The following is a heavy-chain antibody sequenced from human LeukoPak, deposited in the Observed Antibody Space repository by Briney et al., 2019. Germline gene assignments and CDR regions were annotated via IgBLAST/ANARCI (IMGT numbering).Heavy chain of an antibody. CDR3: ARGGRDGYNY. Sequence: SETLSLTCAVYGGSFSGYYWSWIRQPPGKGLEWIGEINHSGSTNYNPSLKSRVTISVDTSKNQFSLKLGSVTAADTAVYYCARGGRDGYNYWGQGTLVTVSS. CDR1: GGSFSGYY. D-gene: IGHD5-24*01. V-gene: IGHV4-34*01. CDR2: INHSGST. J-gene: IGHJ4*02.